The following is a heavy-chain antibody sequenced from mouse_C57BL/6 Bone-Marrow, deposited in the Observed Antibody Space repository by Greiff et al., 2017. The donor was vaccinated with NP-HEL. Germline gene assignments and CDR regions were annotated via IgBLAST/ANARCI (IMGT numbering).Heavy chain of an antibody. CDR3: TTFDYDVEFAY. CDR1: GFNIKDDY. V-gene: IGHV14-4*01. CDR2: IDPENGDT. D-gene: IGHD2-4*01. Sequence: EVKVVESGAELVRPGASVKLSCTASGFNIKDDYMHWVKQRPEQGLEWIGWIDPENGDTEYASKFQGKATITADTSSNTAYLQLSSLTSEDTAVYYCTTFDYDVEFAYWGQGTLVTVSA. J-gene: IGHJ3*01.